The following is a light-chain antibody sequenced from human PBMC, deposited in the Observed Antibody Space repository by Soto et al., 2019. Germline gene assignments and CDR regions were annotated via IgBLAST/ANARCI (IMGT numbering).Light chain of an antibody. Sequence: EIVLTQSPATLSLSPGERATLSCRASQSVSSYLAWYQQKPGQAPRLLIYDTSNRATGIPARFSGSGSGTDFPLTISSLEPEDFAVYYCQQRSGWPSLTFGGGTKVEIQ. CDR3: QQRSGWPSLT. V-gene: IGKV3-11*01. CDR2: DTS. J-gene: IGKJ4*01. CDR1: QSVSSY.